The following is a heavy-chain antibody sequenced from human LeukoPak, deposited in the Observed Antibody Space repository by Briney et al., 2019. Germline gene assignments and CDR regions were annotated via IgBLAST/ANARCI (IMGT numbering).Heavy chain of an antibody. CDR3: ARGRGPRIDY. D-gene: IGHD2/OR15-2a*01. Sequence: SETLSLTCAVYGGSFSGYYWSWIRQPPGKGLEWIGEINHSGSTNYNPSLKRRVTISVDTSKNQFSLKLSSVTAADTAVYYCARGRGPRIDYWGQGTLVTVSS. CDR2: INHSGST. J-gene: IGHJ4*02. CDR1: GGSFSGYY. V-gene: IGHV4-34*01.